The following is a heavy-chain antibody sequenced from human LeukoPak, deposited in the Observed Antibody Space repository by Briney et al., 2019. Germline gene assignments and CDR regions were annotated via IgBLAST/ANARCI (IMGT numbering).Heavy chain of an antibody. CDR3: ARDYFGSGSYRIGTDV. CDR2: ISSSSSYI. Sequence: PGGSLSLSCAASGFTFSSYSMNWVRQAPGKGLEWVSSISSSSSYIYYADSVKGRFTISRDNAKNSLYLQMNSLRAEDTAVYYCARDYFGSGSYRIGTDVWGQGTTVTVSS. CDR1: GFTFSSYS. V-gene: IGHV3-21*01. D-gene: IGHD3-10*01. J-gene: IGHJ6*02.